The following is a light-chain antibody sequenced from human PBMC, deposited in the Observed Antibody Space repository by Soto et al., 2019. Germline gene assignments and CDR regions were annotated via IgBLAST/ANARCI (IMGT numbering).Light chain of an antibody. CDR1: SSDVGIYNY. J-gene: IGLJ1*01. CDR3: SSYTGSTNYV. CDR2: QVT. V-gene: IGLV2-14*01. Sequence: QSVLTQPASVSGSPGQSITISCTGTSSDVGIYNYVSWYQQHPGKAPKLMIYQVTNRPSGVSNRFSGSKSGNTASLTISGRQAEDEADYYGSSYTGSTNYVFGTGTKV.